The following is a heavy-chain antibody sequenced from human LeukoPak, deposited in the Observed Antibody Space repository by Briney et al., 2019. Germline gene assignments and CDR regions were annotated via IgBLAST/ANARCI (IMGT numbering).Heavy chain of an antibody. J-gene: IGHJ4*02. D-gene: IGHD3-22*01. Sequence: GGSLRLSCAASGFTFSDHYMDWVRQAPGKGLEWIGRTRDKANSYTTEYAASVKGRFTLSRDDSKNSLYLQMNSLRAEDTAVYYCARSITMIVVVAVGYFDYWGQGTLVTVSS. V-gene: IGHV3-72*01. CDR3: ARSITMIVVVAVGYFDY. CDR1: GFTFSDHY. CDR2: TRDKANSYTT.